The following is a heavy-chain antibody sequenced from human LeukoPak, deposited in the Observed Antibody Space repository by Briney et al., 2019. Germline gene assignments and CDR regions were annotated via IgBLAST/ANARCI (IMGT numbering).Heavy chain of an antibody. CDR3: ARDRRRFGEVNY. CDR2: ISSSSSYI. D-gene: IGHD3-10*01. Sequence: GGSLRLSCAASGFTFSSYSMNCVRQAPGKGLEWVSSISSSSSYIYYADSVKGRFTISRDNAKNSLCLQMNSLRAEDTAVYYCARDRRRFGEVNYWGQGTLVTVSS. V-gene: IGHV3-21*01. J-gene: IGHJ4*02. CDR1: GFTFSSYS.